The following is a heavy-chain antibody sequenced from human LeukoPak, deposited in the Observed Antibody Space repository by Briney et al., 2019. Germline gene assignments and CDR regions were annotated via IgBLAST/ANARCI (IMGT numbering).Heavy chain of an antibody. CDR3: ASDAGGKYSSGWYSIDAFDI. Sequence: VASVKVSCKASGGTFSSYAISWVRQAPGQGLEWMGGIIPIFGTANYAQKFQGRVTITADESTSTAYTELSSLRSEDTAVYYCASDAGGKYSSGWYSIDAFDIWGQGTMVTVSS. D-gene: IGHD6-19*01. CDR2: IIPIFGTA. V-gene: IGHV1-69*13. CDR1: GGTFSSYA. J-gene: IGHJ3*02.